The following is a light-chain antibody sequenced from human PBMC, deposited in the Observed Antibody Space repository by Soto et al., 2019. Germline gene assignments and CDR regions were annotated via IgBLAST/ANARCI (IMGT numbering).Light chain of an antibody. Sequence: QSALTQPPSASGSPGQSVTISCTGTSSDIGAYNYVSWYRQHPGKAPKLVISEVRKRPSGIPDRFSGSKSGNTASLTVSGLQAEDEADYFCASYAGNNIFVFGTGTKVTVL. V-gene: IGLV2-8*01. CDR2: EVR. CDR3: ASYAGNNIFV. CDR1: SSDIGAYNY. J-gene: IGLJ1*01.